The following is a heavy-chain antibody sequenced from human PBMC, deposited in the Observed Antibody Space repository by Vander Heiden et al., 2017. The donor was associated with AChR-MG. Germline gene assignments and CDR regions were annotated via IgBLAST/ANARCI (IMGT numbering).Heavy chain of an antibody. V-gene: IGHV3-49*04. J-gene: IGHJ4*01. CDR3: SRAWFYDFGSGPYTNHDD. CDR1: GFIFGDYA. Sequence: EVQLVESGGGLVKPGRSLRLSCSVAGFIFGDYAMSGVRQAPGKGLEVVGFVRSKHYGETTEYIKSVKGRFTISRDDAKSTAYLQMNSLKSEDTAVYYGSRAWFYDFGSGPYTNHDDWGKGTLVTGSS. CDR2: VRSKHYGETT. D-gene: IGHD3-3*01.